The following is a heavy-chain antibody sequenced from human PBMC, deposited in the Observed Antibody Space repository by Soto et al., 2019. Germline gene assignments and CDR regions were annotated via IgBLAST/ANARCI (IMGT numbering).Heavy chain of an antibody. V-gene: IGHV3-23*01. CDR3: ATEGRPSVTTRGYFDY. Sequence: EVQLLESGGGLVQPGGSLRLSCAASGFTFSSYVMSWVRQAPGKGLECVSTISASGGDTYYADSVKGRFTISRDTSKNTVYLQMNSLRAEDTAVYYCATEGRPSVTTRGYFDYWGQGTLVTVSS. J-gene: IGHJ4*02. CDR1: GFTFSSYV. D-gene: IGHD4-17*01. CDR2: ISASGGDT.